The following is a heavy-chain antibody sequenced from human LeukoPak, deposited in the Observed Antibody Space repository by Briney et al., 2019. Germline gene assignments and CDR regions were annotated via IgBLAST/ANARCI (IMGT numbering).Heavy chain of an antibody. J-gene: IGHJ6*03. D-gene: IGHD3-10*01. CDR1: GGSISSGSYY. Sequence: SETLSPTCTVSGGSISSGSYYWSWIRQPAGKGLEWIGRIYTSGSTNYNPSLKSRVTISVDTSKNQFSLKLSSVTAADTAVYYCARVRRGSKGPKEDYMDVWGKGTTVTVSS. V-gene: IGHV4-61*02. CDR2: IYTSGST. CDR3: ARVRRGSKGPKEDYMDV.